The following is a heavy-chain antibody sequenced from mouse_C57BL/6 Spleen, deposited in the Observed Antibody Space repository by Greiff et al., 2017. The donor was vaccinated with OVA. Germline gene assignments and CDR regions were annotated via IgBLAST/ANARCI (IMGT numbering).Heavy chain of an antibody. V-gene: IGHV1-82*01. Sequence: VQGVESGPELVKPGASVKISCKASGYAFSSSWMNWVKQRPGKGLEWIGRIYPGDGDTNYNGKFKGKATLTADKSSSTAYMQLSSLTSEDSAVYFCARSLYYGSLDYWGQGTTLTVSS. CDR1: GYAFSSSW. CDR3: ARSLYYGSLDY. J-gene: IGHJ2*01. CDR2: IYPGDGDT. D-gene: IGHD1-1*01.